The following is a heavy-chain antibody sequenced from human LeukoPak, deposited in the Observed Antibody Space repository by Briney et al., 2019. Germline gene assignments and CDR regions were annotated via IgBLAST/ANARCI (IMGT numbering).Heavy chain of an antibody. CDR2: IYNRGTT. J-gene: IGHJ4*02. D-gene: IGHD2-15*01. Sequence: XXGXELIGCIYNRGTTYYNPSLKSRVSISVDSSKSQFSLTLDSVTGADTAVYYWARGLGISGRFDYWGQGTLVTVSS. V-gene: IGHV4-31*02. CDR3: ARGLGISGRFDY.